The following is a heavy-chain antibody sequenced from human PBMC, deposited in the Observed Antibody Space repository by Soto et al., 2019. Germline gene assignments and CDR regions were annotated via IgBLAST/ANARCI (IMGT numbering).Heavy chain of an antibody. J-gene: IGHJ4*02. CDR2: ISSTSSFT. D-gene: IGHD5-12*01. CDR1: GFTFSDSY. CDR3: ARRDGYKYFDF. V-gene: IGHV3-11*06. Sequence: QVQLVESGGGLVKPGGSLRLSCVASGFTFSDSYMSWVPQAPGKGLEWVSYISSTSSFTDYAESVKGRFIISRDNAKNSLFLQMNSLRAEDTALYYCARRDGYKYFDFWGQGTLVSVSS.